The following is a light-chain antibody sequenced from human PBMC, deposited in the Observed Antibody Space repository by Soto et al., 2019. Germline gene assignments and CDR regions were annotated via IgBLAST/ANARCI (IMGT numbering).Light chain of an antibody. CDR2: RNN. CDR3: SSYTNINTRACV. V-gene: IGLV1-47*01. J-gene: IGLJ1*01. CDR1: RSNIGRNF. Sequence: QSVLTQSPSASGTPGQRVTISCSGSRSNIGRNFAYWYQHVPGTAPRLLIQRNNERPSGVFNRFSGSKSGNTASLTISGLQAEDEAEYYCSSYTNINTRACVFGTGTKLTVL.